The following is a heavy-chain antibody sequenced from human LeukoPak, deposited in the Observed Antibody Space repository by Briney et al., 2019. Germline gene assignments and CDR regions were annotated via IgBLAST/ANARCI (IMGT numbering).Heavy chain of an antibody. CDR3: AKDGGRGYCSGGSRYFVRFDY. D-gene: IGHD2-15*01. CDR1: GFTFSSYA. Sequence: GGSLRLSCAASGFTFSSYAMSWVRQAPGKGLEWVSAISGSGGSTYYADSVKGRFTISRDNSKNTLYLQMNGLRAEDTAVYYCAKDGGRGYCSGGSRYFVRFDYWGQGTLVTVSS. J-gene: IGHJ4*02. V-gene: IGHV3-23*01. CDR2: ISGSGGST.